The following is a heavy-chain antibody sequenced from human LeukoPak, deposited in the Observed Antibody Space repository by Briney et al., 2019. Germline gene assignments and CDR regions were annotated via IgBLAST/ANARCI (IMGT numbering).Heavy chain of an antibody. D-gene: IGHD3-22*01. Sequence: PGGSLRLSCAASGFTFSSYWMHWVRQAPGKGLVWVSRINSDGSSTSYADSVKGRFTISRDNAKNTLYLQMNSLRAEDTAVYYCAREPGDYYDSSPFDYWGQGTLVTVSS. V-gene: IGHV3-74*01. CDR1: GFTFSSYW. CDR3: AREPGDYYDSSPFDY. CDR2: INSDGSST. J-gene: IGHJ4*02.